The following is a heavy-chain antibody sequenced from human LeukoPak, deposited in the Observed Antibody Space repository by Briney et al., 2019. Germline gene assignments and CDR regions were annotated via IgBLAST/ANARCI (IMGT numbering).Heavy chain of an antibody. CDR1: GGSISSYY. CDR2: IYYSGST. CDR3: ARERYNWNLNWFDP. J-gene: IGHJ5*02. V-gene: IGHV4-59*01. Sequence: PSETLSLTCTVSGGSISSYYWSWIRQPPGKGLEWIGYIYYSGSTNYNPSLKSRVTISVDTSKNQFSLKLSSVTAADTAVYYCARERYNWNLNWFDPWGQGTLVTVSS. D-gene: IGHD1-7*01.